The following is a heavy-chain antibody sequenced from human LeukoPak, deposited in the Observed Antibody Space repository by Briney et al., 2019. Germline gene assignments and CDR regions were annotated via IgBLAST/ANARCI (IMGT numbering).Heavy chain of an antibody. J-gene: IGHJ5*02. CDR1: GYSISSGYY. Sequence: PSKTLSLTCTVSGYSISSGYYWGWIRQPPGKGLEWIGSIYHSGSTYYNPSLKSRVTISVDTSKNQFSLKLSSVTAADTAVYYCARELGSSSWYGGNWFDPWGQGTLVTVSS. V-gene: IGHV4-38-2*02. CDR2: IYHSGST. CDR3: ARELGSSSWYGGNWFDP. D-gene: IGHD6-13*01.